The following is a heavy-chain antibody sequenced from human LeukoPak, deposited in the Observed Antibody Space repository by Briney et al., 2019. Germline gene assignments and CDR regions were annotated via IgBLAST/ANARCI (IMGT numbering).Heavy chain of an antibody. Sequence: ASVKVSCKASGYTFTSYYMQWVRQAPGQGLEWMGIINPSGGSTSYAQKFQGRVTMTRDTSTSTVYMELSSLRSEDTAVYYCARGVLYSGSSSGWFDPWGQGTLVTVSS. D-gene: IGHD1-26*01. V-gene: IGHV1-46*01. J-gene: IGHJ5*02. CDR1: GYTFTSYY. CDR2: INPSGGST. CDR3: ARGVLYSGSSSGWFDP.